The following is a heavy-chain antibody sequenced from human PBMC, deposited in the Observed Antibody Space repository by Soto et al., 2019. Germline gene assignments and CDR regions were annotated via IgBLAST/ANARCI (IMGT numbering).Heavy chain of an antibody. CDR1: GGTFSSYA. Sequence: QVQLVQSGAAVKKPGSSVKVSCKASGGTFSSYAISWVRQAPGQGLEWMGGIIPIFGTANYAQKFQGRGTITADESTSTAYMELSSLRSEDTAVYYCARDLTRGDYVGGHYFDYWGQGTLVTVSS. J-gene: IGHJ4*02. CDR2: IIPIFGTA. D-gene: IGHD4-17*01. CDR3: ARDLTRGDYVGGHYFDY. V-gene: IGHV1-69*12.